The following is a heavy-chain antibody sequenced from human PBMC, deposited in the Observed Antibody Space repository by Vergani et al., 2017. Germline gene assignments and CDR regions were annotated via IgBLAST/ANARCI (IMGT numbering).Heavy chain of an antibody. V-gene: IGHV3-21*04. CDR3: ARAILWFGELGYYGMDV. J-gene: IGHJ6*02. CDR2: ISSSSSYI. Sequence: VQLVESGGGLIQPGGSLRLSCAASGFTVSSNYMSWVRQAPGKGLEWVSSISSSSSYIYYADSVKGRFTISRDNAKNSLYLQMNSLRAEDTAVYYCARAILWFGELGYYGMDVWGQGTTVTVSS. CDR1: GFTVSSNY. D-gene: IGHD3-10*01.